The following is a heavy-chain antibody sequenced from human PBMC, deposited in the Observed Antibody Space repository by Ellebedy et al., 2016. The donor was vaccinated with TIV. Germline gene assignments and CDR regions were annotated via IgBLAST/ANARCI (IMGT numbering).Heavy chain of an antibody. D-gene: IGHD6-13*01. CDR1: GYTFTANY. Sequence: ASVKVSCKTSGYTFTANYIHWVRQAPGQGLEWMGWINPDSGGTNFAQKFQGRVTMTRDTSVNTAYMELSRLESDDTAVYYCARVRRGSSGMDVWGQGTTVTVS. CDR2: INPDSGGT. J-gene: IGHJ6*02. V-gene: IGHV1-2*02. CDR3: ARVRRGSSGMDV.